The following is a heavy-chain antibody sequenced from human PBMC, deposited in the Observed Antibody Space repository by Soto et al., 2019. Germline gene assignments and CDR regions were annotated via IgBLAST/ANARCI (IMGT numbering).Heavy chain of an antibody. CDR3: ARDRGYCSSTSCYNYSYYGMDV. D-gene: IGHD2-2*02. Sequence: SVKVSCKASGVTFSSYAISWVRQAPGQGLEWLGGIIPIFGTANYAQKFQGRVTITADESTSTAYMELSSLRSEDTAVYYCARDRGYCSSTSCYNYSYYGMDVWGQGTTVTVSS. CDR1: GVTFSSYA. CDR2: IIPIFGTA. V-gene: IGHV1-69*13. J-gene: IGHJ6*02.